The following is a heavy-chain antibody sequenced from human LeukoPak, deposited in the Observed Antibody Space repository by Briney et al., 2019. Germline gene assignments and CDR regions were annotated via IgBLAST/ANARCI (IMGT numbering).Heavy chain of an antibody. V-gene: IGHV3-66*01. CDR1: GFTVTSNH. D-gene: IGHD6-6*01. CDR3: ARDSSSYYFDY. Sequence: GGSLRLSCAASGFTVTSNHMNWVRQAPGKGLEWVSIVYTGGTTHYADSLKDRFTISRDDSINTLYLQMNSLRAEDTAVYYCARDSSSYYFDYWGQGTLVTVSS. CDR2: VYTGGTT. J-gene: IGHJ4*02.